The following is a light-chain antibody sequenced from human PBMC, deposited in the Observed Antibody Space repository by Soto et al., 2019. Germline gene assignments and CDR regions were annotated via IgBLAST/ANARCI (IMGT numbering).Light chain of an antibody. CDR2: GAS. Sequence: EIVMTQSPATLSVSPGERATLSCRASESVKSNLAWYQHKPGQAPRLLIYGASTRATGVPGRFNGSGSGTDFTLTISSLESEDFAVYYCQQYHNWPPWTLGQGTKVDIK. CDR1: ESVKSN. CDR3: QQYHNWPPWT. V-gene: IGKV3-15*01. J-gene: IGKJ1*01.